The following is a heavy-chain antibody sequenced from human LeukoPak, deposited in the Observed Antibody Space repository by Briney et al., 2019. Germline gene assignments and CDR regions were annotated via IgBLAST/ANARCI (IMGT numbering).Heavy chain of an antibody. CDR2: IRYDGSNK. CDR1: GFTFSSYG. V-gene: IGHV3-30*02. Sequence: PGGSLRLSCAASGFTFSSYGMHWVRQPPGKGLEWVAFIRYDGSNKYYADSVKGRFTISRDNSKNTLYLQMNNLRAEDTAVYYCANHCSSTSCYPEAEYFQHWGQGTLVTVSS. D-gene: IGHD2-2*01. CDR3: ANHCSSTSCYPEAEYFQH. J-gene: IGHJ1*01.